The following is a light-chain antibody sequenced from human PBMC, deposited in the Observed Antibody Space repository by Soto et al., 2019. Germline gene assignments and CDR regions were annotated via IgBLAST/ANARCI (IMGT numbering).Light chain of an antibody. CDR3: AAWDDSLNGWV. V-gene: IGLV1-44*01. Sequence: VLTQPPSASGTPGQRVTISCSGSSSNIGSNTVNWYQQLPGTAPKLLIYSNNQRPSGVPDRFSGSKSGTSASLAISGLQSEDEADYYCAAWDDSLNGWVFGGGTKLTVL. CDR1: SSNIGSNT. CDR2: SNN. J-gene: IGLJ3*02.